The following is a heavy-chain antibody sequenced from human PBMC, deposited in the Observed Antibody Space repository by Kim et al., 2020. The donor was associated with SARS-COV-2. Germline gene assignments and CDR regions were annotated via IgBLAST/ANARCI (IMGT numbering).Heavy chain of an antibody. Sequence: GSEIYYVDSVKCRFTISRDNAKNSVYHQMNSVRAEDTAVYYCAQGDALDFWGQGQWSPSLQ. J-gene: IGHJ3*01. CDR3: AQGDALDF. V-gene: IGHV3-7*03. CDR2: GSEI.